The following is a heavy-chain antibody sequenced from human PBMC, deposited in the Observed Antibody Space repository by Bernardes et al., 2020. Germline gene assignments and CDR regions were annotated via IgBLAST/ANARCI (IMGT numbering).Heavy chain of an antibody. CDR1: GFTFSSYA. CDR2: ISGSGGST. Sequence: GGSLRLSCAASGFTFSSYAMSWVRQAPGKGLEWVSAISGSGGSTYYADSVKGRFTISRDNSKNTLYLQMNSLRAEDTAVYYCAKDEYSSSSSKDDAFDIWGQGTMVTVSS. V-gene: IGHV3-23*01. D-gene: IGHD6-6*01. CDR3: AKDEYSSSSSKDDAFDI. J-gene: IGHJ3*02.